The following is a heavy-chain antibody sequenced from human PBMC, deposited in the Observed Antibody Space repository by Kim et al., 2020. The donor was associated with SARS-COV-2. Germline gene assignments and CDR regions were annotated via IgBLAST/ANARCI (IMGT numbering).Heavy chain of an antibody. Sequence: SETLSLTCAVYGGSFSDYYSIWIRQPPGKELEWIGEISHSGRTNYNPSLKSRVTISIDTSKNQFSLKLRSVTAADTAVYYCAGHRGGSREVVVWGHGTTVSV. CDR2: ISHSGRT. CDR1: GGSFSDYY. V-gene: IGHV4-34*01. CDR3: AGHRGGSREVVV. D-gene: IGHD6-13*01. J-gene: IGHJ6*02.